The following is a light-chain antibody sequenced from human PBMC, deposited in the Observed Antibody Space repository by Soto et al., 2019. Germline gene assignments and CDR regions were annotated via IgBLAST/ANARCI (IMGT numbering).Light chain of an antibody. CDR3: QQCSTSPWT. Sequence: DIQMTQSPPTLSASVGDSVTITCRASESINSWLTWYQQKPGKAPRLLIYKASSLESGVPSRFSGSGSGTEFTLTISSLQPDDFATYYCQQCSTSPWTFGQGTKV. J-gene: IGKJ1*01. CDR1: ESINSW. CDR2: KAS. V-gene: IGKV1-5*03.